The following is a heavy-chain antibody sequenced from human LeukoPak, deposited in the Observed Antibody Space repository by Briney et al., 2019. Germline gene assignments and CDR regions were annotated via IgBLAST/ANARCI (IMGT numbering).Heavy chain of an antibody. D-gene: IGHD2-8*01. V-gene: IGHV3-23*01. Sequence: PGGSLRLSCAASGFTFSSYAMSWVRQAPGKGLEWVSAISGSGGSTYYADSVKGRFTISRDNSKNTLYLQMNSLRAEDTAVYYCAKDRLMVYTANWFDHWGQGTLVTVSS. J-gene: IGHJ5*02. CDR3: AKDRLMVYTANWFDH. CDR1: GFTFSSYA. CDR2: ISGSGGST.